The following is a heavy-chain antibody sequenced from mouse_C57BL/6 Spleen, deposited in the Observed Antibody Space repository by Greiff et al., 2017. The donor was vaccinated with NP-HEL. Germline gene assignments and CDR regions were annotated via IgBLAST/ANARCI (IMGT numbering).Heavy chain of an antibody. CDR3: ARAQGSYAMDY. CDR2: ISDGGSYT. J-gene: IGHJ4*01. CDR1: GFTFSSYA. D-gene: IGHD1-1*01. V-gene: IGHV5-4*01. Sequence: EVQRVESGGGLVKPGGSLKLPCAASGFTFSSYAMSWVRQTPEKRLEWVATISDGGSYTYYPDNVKGRFTISRDNAKNNLYLQMSHLKSEDTAMYYCARAQGSYAMDYWGQGTSVTVSS.